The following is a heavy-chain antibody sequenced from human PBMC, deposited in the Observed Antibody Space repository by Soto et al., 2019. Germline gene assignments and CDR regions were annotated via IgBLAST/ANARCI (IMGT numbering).Heavy chain of an antibody. V-gene: IGHV1-18*04. CDR2: ISPSNGNT. J-gene: IGHJ5*02. Sequence: ASVKVSGKASGYSFPTDLITWVRQAPGQGLEWMGCISPSNGNTNYAQNFQGRVTLTVDISTTTAYMELRSLRSDDTAVYFCARDIGIIRFWLFDPRVQGTLGTVFS. CDR3: ARDIGIIRFWLFDP. CDR1: GYSFPTDL. D-gene: IGHD3-9*01.